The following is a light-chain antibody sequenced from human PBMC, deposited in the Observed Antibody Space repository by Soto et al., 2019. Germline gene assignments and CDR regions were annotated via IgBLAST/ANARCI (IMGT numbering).Light chain of an antibody. J-gene: IGKJ2*01. CDR3: QQYYGTPPT. Sequence: EIVMTQSPDSLSVSLGERATINCKSSQTVLHDTDSRNYLSWFQQKPGQPPKLLISWASTRDSGVPARFSGSGSETDFTLTISDLQSEDVAVYYCQQYYGTPPTFGQVSKLEIK. CDR1: QTVLHDTDSRNY. CDR2: WAS. V-gene: IGKV4-1*01.